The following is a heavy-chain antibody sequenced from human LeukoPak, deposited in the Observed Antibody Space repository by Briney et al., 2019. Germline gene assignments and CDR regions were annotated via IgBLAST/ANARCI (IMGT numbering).Heavy chain of an antibody. V-gene: IGHV4-30-4*01. CDR3: ARVAIFGVAESYFDY. CDR1: GGSISSGDYY. CDR2: IYYSGST. D-gene: IGHD3-3*01. J-gene: IGHJ4*02. Sequence: SETLSLTCTVSGGSISSGDYYWSWIRQPPGKGLEWIGYIYYSGSTYYNPSLKSRVTMSVDTSKDQFSLKLSSVTAADTAVYYCARVAIFGVAESYFDYWGQGTLVTVSS.